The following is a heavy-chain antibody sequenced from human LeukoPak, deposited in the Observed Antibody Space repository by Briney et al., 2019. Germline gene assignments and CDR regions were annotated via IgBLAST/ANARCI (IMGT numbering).Heavy chain of an antibody. CDR3: ARGKVMGYYYDSSGYTWFDP. CDR2: IYYSGST. D-gene: IGHD3-22*01. Sequence: PSETLSLTCTVSGGSISSYYWSWIRQPPGKGLELIGYIYYSGSTNYNPSLKSRVTISVDTSKNQFSLKLSSVTAADTAVYYCARGKVMGYYYDSSGYTWFDPWGQGTMVIVSS. V-gene: IGHV4-59*01. J-gene: IGHJ5*02. CDR1: GGSISSYY.